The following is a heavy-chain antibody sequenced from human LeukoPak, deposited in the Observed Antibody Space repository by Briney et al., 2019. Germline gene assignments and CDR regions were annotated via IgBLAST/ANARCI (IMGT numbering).Heavy chain of an antibody. J-gene: IGHJ4*02. CDR1: GGSLSTYY. V-gene: IGHV4-59*08. Sequence: SETLSLTCTVSGGSLSTYYWSWIRQPPGKGLEGIGHIYYSGSTNYNPSLKSRVTISVDTSKNQFSLKLSSVTAADTAVYYCARHPAASDTAMGNFDYWGQGTLVTVSS. CDR2: IYYSGST. D-gene: IGHD5-18*01. CDR3: ARHPAASDTAMGNFDY.